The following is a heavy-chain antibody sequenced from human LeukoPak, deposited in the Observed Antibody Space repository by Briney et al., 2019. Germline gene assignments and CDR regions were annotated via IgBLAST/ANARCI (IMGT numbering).Heavy chain of an antibody. CDR2: VRYDGSNE. V-gene: IGHV3-30*02. CDR1: RFTFSNYG. J-gene: IGHJ4*02. CDR3: AKDRVAYCSSNTCPTPFDY. Sequence: GGSLRLSCAASRFTFSNYGMHWVRQAPGKGLEWVAFVRYDGSNEYYADSVKGRFTISRDNSKNTLYLQMNSLRDEDTAVYHCAKDRVAYCSSNTCPTPFDYWGQGTLVTVSS. D-gene: IGHD2-2*01.